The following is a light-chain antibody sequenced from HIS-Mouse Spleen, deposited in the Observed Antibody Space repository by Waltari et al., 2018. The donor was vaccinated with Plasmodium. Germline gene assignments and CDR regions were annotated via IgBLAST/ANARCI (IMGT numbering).Light chain of an antibody. CDR1: QSVSSN. Sequence: EIVMTHSPAPLSVSPGERATLSCRASQSVSSNLAWYQQKPGQAPRLRIYDPSTSANDIPARFSGSGSGTEFTLTISSMQSEDLAVYYCQPYNDWSFTFGPGTKVDIK. CDR3: QPYNDWSFT. V-gene: IGKV3-15*01. J-gene: IGKJ3*01. CDR2: DPS.